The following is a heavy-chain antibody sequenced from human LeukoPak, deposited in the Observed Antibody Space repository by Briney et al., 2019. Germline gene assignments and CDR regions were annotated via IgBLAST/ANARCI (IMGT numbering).Heavy chain of an antibody. CDR1: GFTFSSYG. CDR2: ISYDGSNK. V-gene: IGHV3-30*18. CDR3: AKDFSSSASHFDY. D-gene: IGHD6-6*01. J-gene: IGHJ4*02. Sequence: PGGSLRLSCAASGFTFSSYGMHWVRQAPGKGLEWVAVISYDGSNKYYADSVKGRFTISRDNSKNTLYLQMNSLRAEDTAVYYCAKDFSSSASHFDYWGQGTLVTVSS.